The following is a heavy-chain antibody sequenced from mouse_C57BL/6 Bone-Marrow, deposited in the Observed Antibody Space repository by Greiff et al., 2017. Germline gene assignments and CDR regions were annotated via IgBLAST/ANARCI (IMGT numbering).Heavy chain of an antibody. J-gene: IGHJ4*01. CDR3: ARAGMDY. V-gene: IGHV5-17*01. CDR2: ISSGSSTI. Sequence: VQLQQSGGGLVKPGGSLTLSCAASGYTFSDYGMHWVRQAPEQGLEWVAYISSGSSTIDYADTVKGRFTISRDNAKNTLFLQMTSLRSEDTAMYYCARAGMDYWGQGTSVTVSS. CDR1: GYTFSDYG.